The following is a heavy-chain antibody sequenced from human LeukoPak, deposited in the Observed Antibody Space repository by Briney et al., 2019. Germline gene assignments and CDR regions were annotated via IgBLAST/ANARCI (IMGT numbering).Heavy chain of an antibody. CDR1: GFTLSSYA. CDR2: ISGSGGST. Sequence: GGSLRLSCAASGFTLSSYAISWVRQAPGKGLEWVSAISGSGGSTYYADSVKGRFTISRDNSKNTLYLRMNSLRAENTAVYYCAKSPGPTVTTIDYWGQGTLVTVSS. V-gene: IGHV3-23*01. D-gene: IGHD4-17*01. J-gene: IGHJ4*02. CDR3: AKSPGPTVTTIDY.